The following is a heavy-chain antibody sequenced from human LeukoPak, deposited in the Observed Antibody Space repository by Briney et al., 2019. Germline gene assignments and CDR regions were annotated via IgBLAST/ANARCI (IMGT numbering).Heavy chain of an antibody. J-gene: IGHJ4*02. Sequence: GGSLRLSCAASGFTFSSYWMSWVRQAPGKGLEWVANIKQDGSEKYYVDSVKGRFTISRDNAKNSLYLQMNSLRAEDTAVYYCARLRGYSYGVFDYWGQGTLVIVSS. CDR3: ARLRGYSYGVFDY. CDR1: GFTFSSYW. V-gene: IGHV3-7*01. CDR2: IKQDGSEK. D-gene: IGHD5-18*01.